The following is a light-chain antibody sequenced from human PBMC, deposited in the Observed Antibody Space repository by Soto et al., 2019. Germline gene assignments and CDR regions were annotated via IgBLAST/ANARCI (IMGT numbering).Light chain of an antibody. CDR2: EVN. V-gene: IGLV2-14*01. Sequence: QSVLTQPASVSGSPGQSITISCTGTSSDVGGYNYVSWYLHHPGKAPKLIIYEVNNRPSGVSNRFSGSKSGNTASLTISGLQAEDEADYYCSSYTSSSTLNWVFGGGTKVTVL. CDR1: SSDVGGYNY. J-gene: IGLJ3*02. CDR3: SSYTSSSTLNWV.